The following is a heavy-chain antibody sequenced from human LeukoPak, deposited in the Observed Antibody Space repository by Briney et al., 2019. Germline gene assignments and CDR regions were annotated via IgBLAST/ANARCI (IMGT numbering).Heavy chain of an antibody. CDR2: INHSGST. V-gene: IGHV4-34*01. CDR1: GGSFSGYY. Sequence: SETLSLTCAVYGGSFSGYYWSWIRQPPGKGLEWIGEINHSGSTNYNPSLKSRVTISVDTSKNQLSLKLSSVTAADTAVYYCARDFGYGDYFFDYWGQGTLVTVSS. CDR3: ARDFGYGDYFFDY. D-gene: IGHD4-17*01. J-gene: IGHJ4*02.